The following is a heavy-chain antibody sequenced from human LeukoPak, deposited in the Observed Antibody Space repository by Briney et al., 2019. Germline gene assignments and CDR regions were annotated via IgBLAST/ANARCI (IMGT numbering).Heavy chain of an antibody. CDR1: GFTFGSYT. CDR2: ISSTSTT. V-gene: IGHV3-48*01. CDR3: ARGDLGYCSGGSCFSY. Sequence: GGSLRLSCAVSGFTFGSYTMNWVRQAPGKGLEWVSHISSTSTTYYADSVKGRFTISRDNSKNTLYLQMNSLRAEDTAVYYCARGDLGYCSGGSCFSYWGQGTLVTVSS. D-gene: IGHD2-15*01. J-gene: IGHJ4*02.